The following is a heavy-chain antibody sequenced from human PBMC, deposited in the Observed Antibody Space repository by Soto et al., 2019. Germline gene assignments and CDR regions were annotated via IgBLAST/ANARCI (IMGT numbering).Heavy chain of an antibody. Sequence: PVGSLRLSCAASVFSVSSNYMSWVRQSPGKGLEWVSVIFSGGTTYYADSVKGRFTISRDNFKNTLYLQMNSLRAEDTAVYYCASHSTSSYYLYGMHVWGQGTTVTVS. CDR3: ASHSTSSYYLYGMHV. V-gene: IGHV3-53*01. CDR1: VFSVSSNY. D-gene: IGHD2-2*01. CDR2: IFSGGTT. J-gene: IGHJ6*02.